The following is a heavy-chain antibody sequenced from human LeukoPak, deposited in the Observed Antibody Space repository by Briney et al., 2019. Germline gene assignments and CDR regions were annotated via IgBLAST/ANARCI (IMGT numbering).Heavy chain of an antibody. V-gene: IGHV3-48*04. J-gene: IGHJ4*02. CDR2: ITSSDSGG. Sequence: GGSLRLSCAASGFTFSSYAMSWVRQAPGKGLEWVSYITSSDSGGFYADSVKGRFTISRDNAKNSLYLQMNSLRVEDTAVYYCARDGDTTSKVDYLGQGTLVTVSS. D-gene: IGHD4-11*01. CDR3: ARDGDTTSKVDY. CDR1: GFTFSSYA.